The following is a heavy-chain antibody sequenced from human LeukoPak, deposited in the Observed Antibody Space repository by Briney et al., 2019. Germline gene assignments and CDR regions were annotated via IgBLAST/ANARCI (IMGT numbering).Heavy chain of an antibody. J-gene: IGHJ4*02. CDR1: GGSISSCY. CDR3: PRAPRGGYEPYYFDY. V-gene: IGHV4-59*08. Sequence: KSSETLSLTCTVSGGSISSCYWSWIRQPPGKGLEWIGYIYYSGSTNYNPSLKSRVTISVDTSKNQFSLKLSSVTAADTAVYYCPRAPRGGYEPYYFDYWGQGTLVTVSS. D-gene: IGHD5-12*01. CDR2: IYYSGST.